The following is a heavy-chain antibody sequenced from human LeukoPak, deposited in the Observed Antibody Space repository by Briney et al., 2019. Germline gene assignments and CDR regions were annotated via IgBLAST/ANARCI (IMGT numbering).Heavy chain of an antibody. J-gene: IGHJ3*02. V-gene: IGHV3-23*01. Sequence: GGSLRLSCVASGFTFGNHWMHWVRQAPGKGLEWVSAISGSGGSTYYADSVKGRFTISRDNSKNTLYLQMNSLRAEDTAVYYCAKGWMATISWPFDIWGQGTMVTVSS. D-gene: IGHD5-24*01. CDR3: AKGWMATISWPFDI. CDR2: ISGSGGST. CDR1: GFTFGNHW.